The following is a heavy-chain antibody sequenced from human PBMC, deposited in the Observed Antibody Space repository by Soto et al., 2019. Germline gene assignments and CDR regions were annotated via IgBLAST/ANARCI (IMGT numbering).Heavy chain of an antibody. V-gene: IGHV3-21*01. CDR3: VRDGRYCSGGSCPGDY. J-gene: IGHJ4*02. CDR2: ISSSSSYI. D-gene: IGHD2-15*01. CDR1: GFIFSTYS. Sequence: PGGSLRLSCAVSGFIFSTYSMNWVRQAPGKGLEWVSSISSSSSYIHYADSVKGRFTISRDNAKNSLYLQMNSLRGEDTAVYYCVRDGRYCSGGSCPGDYWGQGTLVTVSS.